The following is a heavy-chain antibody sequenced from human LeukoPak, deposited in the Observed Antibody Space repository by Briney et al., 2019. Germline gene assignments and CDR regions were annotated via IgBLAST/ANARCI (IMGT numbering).Heavy chain of an antibody. CDR2: ISYDGSIK. V-gene: IGHV3-30*03. D-gene: IGHD1-26*01. Sequence: GGSLRLSCVASGFTFSTYGMHWVRQAPGKGLEWVAVISYDGSIKLYADSVKGRFTISRDNSKNTLYLQMNSLRAEDTAVYYCASSGSYRFDYWGQGTLVTVSS. CDR3: ASSGSYRFDY. CDR1: GFTFSTYG. J-gene: IGHJ4*02.